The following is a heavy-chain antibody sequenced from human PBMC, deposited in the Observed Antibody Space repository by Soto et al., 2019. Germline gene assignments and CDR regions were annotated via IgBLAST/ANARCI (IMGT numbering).Heavy chain of an antibody. CDR2: INHSGNT. CDR3: ARDLSTGYDSYYFDY. D-gene: IGHD3-22*01. CDR1: GGSVSGYY. J-gene: IGHJ4*02. Sequence: PSETLSLTCAVDGGSVSGYYWTWIRQPPGKGLEWIGEINHSGNTNYNPSLESRVTMSVDTSKNHFSLNLRSVTAADTAVYFCARDLSTGYDSYYFDYWGQGTLVTVSS. V-gene: IGHV4-34*01.